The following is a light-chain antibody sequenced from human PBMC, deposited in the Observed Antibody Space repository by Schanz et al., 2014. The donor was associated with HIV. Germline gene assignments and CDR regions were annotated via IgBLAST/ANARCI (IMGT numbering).Light chain of an antibody. CDR2: AAS. V-gene: IGKV3-20*01. CDR1: QSVSSNF. J-gene: IGKJ1*01. Sequence: EIVLTQSPGTLSLSPGERATLSCRASQSVSSNFLAWYQQKPGQAPRLLIYAASTRATGIPDRFSGSGSGTDFTLTISGLEPQDFAVYYCQQYGVSPPWTFGQGTKVEVK. CDR3: QQYGVSPPWT.